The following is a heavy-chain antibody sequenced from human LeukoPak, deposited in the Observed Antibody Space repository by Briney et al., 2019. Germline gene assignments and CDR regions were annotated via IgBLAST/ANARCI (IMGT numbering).Heavy chain of an antibody. Sequence: GGSLRLSCAASGFTFGNYPMSWVRQAPGKGLEWVSVVSANGISTLYADSVKGRFTIFRDNPMNTLYLQMSSLRAEDTAVYYCAKDRGYTTGRDFDYWGQGALVTVSS. CDR1: GFTFGNYP. V-gene: IGHV3-23*01. CDR3: AKDRGYTTGRDFDY. D-gene: IGHD3-10*01. J-gene: IGHJ4*02. CDR2: VSANGIST.